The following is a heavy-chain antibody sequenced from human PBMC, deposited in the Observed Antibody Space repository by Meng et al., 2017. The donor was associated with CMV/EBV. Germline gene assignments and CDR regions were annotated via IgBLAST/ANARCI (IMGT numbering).Heavy chain of an antibody. J-gene: IGHJ6*02. CDR3: ERASGLWSGYYAVEYYYYGMDV. D-gene: IGHD3-3*01. CDR1: GGTFSSYT. V-gene: IGHV1-69*02. Sequence: SVKVSCKASGGTFSSYTISWVRQAPGQGLEWMGRIIPILGIANYAQKFQGRVTITADKSTSTAYMELSSLRSEDTAVYYCERASGLWSGYYAVEYYYYGMDVWGQGTTVTVSS. CDR2: IIPILGIA.